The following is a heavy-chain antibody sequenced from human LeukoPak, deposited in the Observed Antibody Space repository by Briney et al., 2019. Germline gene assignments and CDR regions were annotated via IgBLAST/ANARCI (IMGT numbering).Heavy chain of an antibody. Sequence: SVKVSCKASGGTFSSYAISWVRQAPGQGLEWMGRIIPILGIANYAQKFQGRVTITADKSTSTAYMELSSLRSEDTAVYYCARGGKVGVATTGPFDYWGQGTLVTVSS. CDR1: GGTFSSYA. D-gene: IGHD5-12*01. CDR3: ARGGKVGVATTGPFDY. J-gene: IGHJ4*02. V-gene: IGHV1-69*04. CDR2: IIPILGIA.